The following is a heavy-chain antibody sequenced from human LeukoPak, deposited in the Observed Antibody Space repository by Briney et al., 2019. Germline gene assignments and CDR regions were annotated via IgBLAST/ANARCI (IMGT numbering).Heavy chain of an antibody. CDR1: GFTFSNAW. CDR2: IKSKTDGGTT. V-gene: IGHV3-15*01. D-gene: IGHD3-10*01. CDR3: TTDPGFGDSDAFDI. J-gene: IGHJ3*02. Sequence: KPGGSLRLSCAASGFTFSNAWMSWVRQAPGKGLEWVGRIKSKTDGGTTDYAAPVKGRFTISRDDSKNTLYLQMNSLKTEDTAVYYCTTDPGFGDSDAFDIWGQGTMDTVSS.